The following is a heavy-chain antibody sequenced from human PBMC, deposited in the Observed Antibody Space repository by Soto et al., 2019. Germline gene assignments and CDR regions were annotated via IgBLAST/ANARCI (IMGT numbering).Heavy chain of an antibody. Sequence: SETLSLTCTVSGGSISSGGYYWRWIRQHPGKGLEWIGYIYYSGSTYYNPSLKSRVTISVDTSKNQFSLKLSSVTAADTAVYYCARVGGINCFDPWGQGTLVTVSS. D-gene: IGHD3-16*01. CDR3: ARVGGINCFDP. V-gene: IGHV4-31*03. CDR2: IYYSGST. J-gene: IGHJ5*02. CDR1: GGSISSGGYY.